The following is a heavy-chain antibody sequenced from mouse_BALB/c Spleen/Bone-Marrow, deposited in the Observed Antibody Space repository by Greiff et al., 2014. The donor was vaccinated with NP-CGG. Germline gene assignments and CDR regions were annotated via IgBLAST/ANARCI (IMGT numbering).Heavy chain of an antibody. V-gene: IGHV14-3*02. CDR1: GFNIKDTH. Sequence: VKLVESGAELVKPGASVKLSCTASGFNIKDTHLHWVKQRPEQGLDWIGRIDPAIFTKYDPKFQGKATITADTSSNTAYLHLNSLTSEDTAVYYCASYRYGWYFDVWGAGTTVTVSS. CDR2: IDPAIFT. J-gene: IGHJ1*01. D-gene: IGHD2-14*01. CDR3: ASYRYGWYFDV.